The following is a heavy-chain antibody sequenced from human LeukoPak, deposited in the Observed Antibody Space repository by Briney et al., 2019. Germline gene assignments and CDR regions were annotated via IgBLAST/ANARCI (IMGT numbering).Heavy chain of an antibody. V-gene: IGHV3-30*03. D-gene: IGHD3-3*01. Sequence: SGGSLKLSCAASEFTFSSYAMHWVRQAPGKGLEWVAVILYDGSNKKYADSVKGRFTISRDNSENTLYLQMNSLRAEDTAVYYCARSSGYYLYYYYYYMDVWGKGTTVTVSS. CDR2: ILYDGSNK. CDR1: EFTFSSYA. J-gene: IGHJ6*03. CDR3: ARSSGYYLYYYYYYMDV.